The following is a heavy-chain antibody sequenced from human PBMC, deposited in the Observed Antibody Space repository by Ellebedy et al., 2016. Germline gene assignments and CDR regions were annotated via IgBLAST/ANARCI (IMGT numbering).Heavy chain of an antibody. J-gene: IGHJ5*02. CDR2: INHSGST. Sequence: SETLSLTXAVYGGSFSGYYWSWIRQPPGKGLEWIGEINHSGSTNYNPSLKSRVTISVDTSKNQFSLKLSSVTAADTAVYYCARASVAAAGIHWFNPWGQGTLVTVSS. CDR1: GGSFSGYY. V-gene: IGHV4-34*01. D-gene: IGHD6-13*01. CDR3: ARASVAAAGIHWFNP.